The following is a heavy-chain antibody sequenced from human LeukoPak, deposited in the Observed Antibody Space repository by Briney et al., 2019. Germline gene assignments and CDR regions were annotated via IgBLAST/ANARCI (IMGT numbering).Heavy chain of an antibody. V-gene: IGHV3-30*02. CDR1: GFTFSSYG. D-gene: IGHD6-13*01. CDR3: AKDVSSSAMVYYYYMDV. CDR2: IRYDGSNK. Sequence: GGSLRLSCAASGFTFSSYGMHWVRQAPGKGLEWVAFIRYDGSNKYYADSVKGRFTISRDNSKNTLYLQMNSLRAEDTAVYDCAKDVSSSAMVYYYYMDVWGKGTTVTVSS. J-gene: IGHJ6*03.